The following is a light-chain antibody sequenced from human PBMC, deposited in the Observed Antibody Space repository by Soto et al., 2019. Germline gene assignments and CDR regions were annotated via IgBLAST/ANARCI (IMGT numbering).Light chain of an antibody. CDR2: RNN. V-gene: IGLV1-47*01. Sequence: VLTQPPSWPGTPGHGVTISSSGSTSNIGSNYVYWYQQLPGTAPKLLIYRNNQRPSGVPGRLSGSKSGTSDSLAISGLRSDDEASYFCATWDDSLNGFYVFGTGTKVTVL. CDR1: TSNIGSNY. J-gene: IGLJ1*01. CDR3: ATWDDSLNGFYV.